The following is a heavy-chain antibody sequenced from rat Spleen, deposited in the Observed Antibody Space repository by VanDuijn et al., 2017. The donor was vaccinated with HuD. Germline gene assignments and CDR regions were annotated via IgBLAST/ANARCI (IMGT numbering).Heavy chain of an antibody. J-gene: IGHJ4*01. CDR2: INNAGST. Sequence: EVQLQESGPGLVKPSQSLSLTCSVTGHSIASSYRWNWIRKFPGNKLEWMGYINNAGSTNYNPSLKSRISITRDTSKNQFFLQVNSVTTEDTATYYCARSAILRIVRDAMDAWGQGTSVTVSS. CDR1: GHSIASSYR. D-gene: IGHD1-6*01. CDR3: ARSAILRIVRDAMDA. V-gene: IGHV3-3*01.